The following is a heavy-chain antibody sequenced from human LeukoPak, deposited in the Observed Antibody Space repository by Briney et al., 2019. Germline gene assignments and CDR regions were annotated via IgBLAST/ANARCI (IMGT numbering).Heavy chain of an antibody. CDR1: GYTFIGHN. V-gene: IGHV1-2*02. CDR3: AKGGEGLRRYYYYYMDV. Sequence: GASVTVSCKASGYTFIGHNIHWLRRAPGQGPEWMGVISPNSGTTNSAQKFQGRVSMSRDTSESTAYMELTSLTSDDTALYYCAKGGEGLRRYYYYYMDVWGKGTTVTVSS. J-gene: IGHJ6*03. CDR2: ISPNSGTT. D-gene: IGHD3-16*01.